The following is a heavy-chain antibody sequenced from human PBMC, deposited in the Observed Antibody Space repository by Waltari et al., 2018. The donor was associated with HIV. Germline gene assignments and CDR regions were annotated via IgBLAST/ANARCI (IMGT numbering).Heavy chain of an antibody. J-gene: IGHJ4*02. CDR3: ATARGGLADY. D-gene: IGHD6-19*01. CDR1: GLNFKNYW. CDR2: IGQDGIER. Sequence: EVRLEESGGTLVQPGGSLRLSCAASGLNFKNYWMSWVRQAAGNGQGGVANIGQDGIERYYADSGRGRFSISRDNANNTLFLQMNNVRVEDSAAYYCATARGGLADYWGRGALVTVST. V-gene: IGHV3-7*01.